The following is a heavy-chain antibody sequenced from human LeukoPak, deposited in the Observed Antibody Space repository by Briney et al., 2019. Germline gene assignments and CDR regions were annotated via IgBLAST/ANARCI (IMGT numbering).Heavy chain of an antibody. Sequence: GGSLRLSCAASGFTFSSYAMSWVRQAPGKGLEWVSYISSSSSTIYYADSVKGRFTISRDNAKNSLYLQMNSLRAEDTAVYYCARDLQLSLWFGNPFDYWGQGTLVTVSS. CDR2: ISSSSSTI. D-gene: IGHD3-10*01. CDR1: GFTFSSYA. V-gene: IGHV3-48*01. CDR3: ARDLQLSLWFGNPFDY. J-gene: IGHJ4*02.